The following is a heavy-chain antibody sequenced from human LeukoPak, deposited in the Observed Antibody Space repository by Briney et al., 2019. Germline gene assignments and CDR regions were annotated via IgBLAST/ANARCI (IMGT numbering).Heavy chain of an antibody. V-gene: IGHV1-46*01. J-gene: IGHJ4*02. CDR1: GYTFTTYY. CDR3: ARASDQYFDY. CDR2: INPSGDTT. Sequence: ASAKVSCKASGYTFTTYYMRWVRQAPGEGLEWMGIINPSGDTTNYAQRFQGRVTMTRDTSTSTVYMELSSLKSDDTAVYYCARASDQYFDYWGQGTPVTVSS.